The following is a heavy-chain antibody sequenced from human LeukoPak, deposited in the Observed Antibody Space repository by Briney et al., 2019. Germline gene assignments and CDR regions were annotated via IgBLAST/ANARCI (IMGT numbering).Heavy chain of an antibody. D-gene: IGHD2-21*02. J-gene: IGHJ4*02. CDR2: INPNSGVT. CDR3: ARVNCGGDCYPIDY. CDR1: GYTFADDY. V-gene: IGHV1-2*02. Sequence: ASVKVSCKASGYTFADDYVHWVRQAPGQGLEWMGWINPNSGVTNYAQKLQGRVTMTTDTSTSTAYMELRSLRSDDTAVYYCARVNCGGDCYPIDYWGQGTLVTVSS.